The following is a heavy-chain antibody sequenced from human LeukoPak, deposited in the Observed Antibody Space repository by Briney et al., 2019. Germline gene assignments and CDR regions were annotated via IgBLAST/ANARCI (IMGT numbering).Heavy chain of an antibody. D-gene: IGHD3-22*01. CDR2: TSGSGDGT. Sequence: GGSLRLSCAASGFTFSSYAMSWVRQAPGKGLEWVSATSGSGDGTFYADSVKGRFTISRDNSKNTLYLQMDSLRAEDTAIYYCAKLRDFFDSSGQFDYWGQGTLVTVSS. CDR3: AKLRDFFDSSGQFDY. J-gene: IGHJ4*02. CDR1: GFTFSSYA. V-gene: IGHV3-23*01.